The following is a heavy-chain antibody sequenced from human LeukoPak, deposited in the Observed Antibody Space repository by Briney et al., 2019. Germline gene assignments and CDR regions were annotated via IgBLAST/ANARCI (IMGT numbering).Heavy chain of an antibody. D-gene: IGHD3-9*01. CDR1: GFTFSSYG. Sequence: GSLRLSCAASGFTFSSYGMHWVRQAPGKGLEWVAFIRNDGSNKYYADSVKGRFTISRDNSKNTLYLQMNSLRAEDTAVYYCAKGPNYDILTGWRKTYNGFDIWGQGTMVTVST. J-gene: IGHJ3*02. CDR2: IRNDGSNK. V-gene: IGHV3-30*02. CDR3: AKGPNYDILTGWRKTYNGFDI.